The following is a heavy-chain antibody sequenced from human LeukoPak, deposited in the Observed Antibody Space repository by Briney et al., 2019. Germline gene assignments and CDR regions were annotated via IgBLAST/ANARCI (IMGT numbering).Heavy chain of an antibody. V-gene: IGHV1-69*04. Sequence: SVKVSCMASGGTFSSYAISWVRQALGQGLEWMGRIIPILGIANYAQKFQGRVTITADKSTSTAYMELSSLRSEDTAVYYCARDLMDSSSEDYFDYWGQGTLVTVSS. CDR1: GGTFSSYA. CDR3: ARDLMDSSSEDYFDY. D-gene: IGHD6-6*01. CDR2: IIPILGIA. J-gene: IGHJ4*02.